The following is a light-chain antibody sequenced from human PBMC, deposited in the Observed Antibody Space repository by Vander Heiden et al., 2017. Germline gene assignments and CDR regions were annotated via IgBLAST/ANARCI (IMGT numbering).Light chain of an antibody. CDR3: QKWGTGALVV. CDR2: LKSDGRH. J-gene: IGLJ2*01. V-gene: IGLV4-69*01. CDR1: STHSRYA. Sequence: QLVSTHSPSASPSLGASVKPTCTLSSTHSRYAIAWQPHHPEKRPRCQLELKSDGRHTKGDGIPDRFSASSSGAERYLTISSLQSDDEADYYCQKWGTGALVVFGGGTKLTVL.